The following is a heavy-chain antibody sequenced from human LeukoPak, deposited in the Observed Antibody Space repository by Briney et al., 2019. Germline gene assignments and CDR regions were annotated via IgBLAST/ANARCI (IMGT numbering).Heavy chain of an antibody. Sequence: GGSLRLSCLASGFTVSTYAMSWVRQAPGKGLEWVSGISGGGGITYCAGSVKGRFTISKDNSKNTLSLQMNSLRAEDTAVYYCAKGSTTGTTGGSFDPWGQGALVTVSS. CDR2: ISGGGGIT. V-gene: IGHV3-23*01. CDR3: AKGSTTGTTGGSFDP. J-gene: IGHJ5*02. D-gene: IGHD1-1*01. CDR1: GFTVSTYA.